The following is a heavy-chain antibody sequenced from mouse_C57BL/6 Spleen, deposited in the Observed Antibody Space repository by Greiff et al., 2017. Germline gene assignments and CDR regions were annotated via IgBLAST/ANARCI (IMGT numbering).Heavy chain of an antibody. CDR3: ARFGGLRRGMDY. D-gene: IGHD2-4*01. J-gene: IGHJ4*01. CDR1: GYTFTSYW. Sequence: QVQLQQSGAELVRPGPSVKLSCKASGYTFTSYWMHWVKQRPGQGLEWIGVIDPSDSYTNYNQKFEGKATLTVDTSSSTAYMQLSSLTSEDSAVYYCARFGGLRRGMDYWGQGTSVTVSS. CDR2: IDPSDSYT. V-gene: IGHV1-59*01.